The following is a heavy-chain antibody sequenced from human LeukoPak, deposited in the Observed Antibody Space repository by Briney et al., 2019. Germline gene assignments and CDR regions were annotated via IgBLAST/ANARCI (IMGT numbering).Heavy chain of an antibody. Sequence: ASVKVSCKASGYTFTGYYMHWVRQAPGQGLEWMGWINPNSGGTNYAQKFQGRVTTTRDTSISTAYMELSRLRSDDTAAYYCARGPMPYSGSPFIDYWGQGTLVTVSS. D-gene: IGHD1-26*01. V-gene: IGHV1-2*02. CDR2: INPNSGGT. CDR1: GYTFTGYY. J-gene: IGHJ4*02. CDR3: ARGPMPYSGSPFIDY.